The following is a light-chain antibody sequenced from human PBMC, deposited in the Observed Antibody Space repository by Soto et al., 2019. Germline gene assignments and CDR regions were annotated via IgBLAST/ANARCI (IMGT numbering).Light chain of an antibody. CDR3: QQYEAYPLT. Sequence: DIQLTQSPSTLSASVGDRVTITCRASQSISSWLAWYQQKPGKAPKHLVYKASSLESGVPSRFSGSGSATELTLTISTLQPDYFATNYCQQYEAYPLTFGGGTKVEI. V-gene: IGKV1-5*03. CDR2: KAS. J-gene: IGKJ4*01. CDR1: QSISSW.